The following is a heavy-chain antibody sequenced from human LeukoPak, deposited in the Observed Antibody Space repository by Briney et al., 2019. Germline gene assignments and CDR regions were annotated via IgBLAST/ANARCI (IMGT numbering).Heavy chain of an antibody. CDR2: ISWNSGSI. CDR1: GFTFDDYA. V-gene: IGHV3-9*03. Sequence: GGSLRLSCAASGFTFDDYAMHWVRQAPGKGLEWASGISWNSGSIGYADSVKGRFTISRDNAKNSLYLQMNSLRAEDMALYYCAKADCSSTSCYTMDYWGQGTLVTVSS. CDR3: AKADCSSTSCYTMDY. D-gene: IGHD2-2*02. J-gene: IGHJ4*02.